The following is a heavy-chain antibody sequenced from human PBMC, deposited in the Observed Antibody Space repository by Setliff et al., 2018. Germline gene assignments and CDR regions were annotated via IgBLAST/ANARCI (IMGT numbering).Heavy chain of an antibody. V-gene: IGHV3-7*04. CDR2: IKQDGSEK. CDR1: GFTFSRYW. Sequence: GGSLRLSCAASGFTFSRYWMSWVRQAPGKGLEWVANIKQDGSEKYHADSVKGRFTISRDNAKNSLYLQMNSLRAEDTAVYYCTRVGRQLVYYYYGMDVWGQGTTVTVSS. D-gene: IGHD6-13*01. J-gene: IGHJ6*02. CDR3: TRVGRQLVYYYYGMDV.